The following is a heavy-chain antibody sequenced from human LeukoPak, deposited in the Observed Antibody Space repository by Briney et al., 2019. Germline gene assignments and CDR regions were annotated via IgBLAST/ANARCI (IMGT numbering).Heavy chain of an antibody. J-gene: IGHJ4*02. V-gene: IGHV4-38-2*02. CDR3: ARGPSTTVAAR. Sequence: PSETLSLTCTVSGYSISSGYYWGWIRQPPGKGLEWIGSIYHSGSTYYNPSLKSRVTISVDTSKNQFSLKLSSVTAADTAVYYCARGPSTTVAARWGQGTLVTVSS. CDR2: IYHSGST. D-gene: IGHD4-11*01. CDR1: GYSISSGYY.